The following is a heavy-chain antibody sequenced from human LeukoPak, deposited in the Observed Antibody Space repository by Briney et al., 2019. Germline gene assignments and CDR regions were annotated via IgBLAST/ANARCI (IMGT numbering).Heavy chain of an antibody. CDR2: IYYSGST. J-gene: IGHJ4*02. CDR3: ARLSSGSCSWYDIDY. V-gene: IGHV4-59*08. Sequence: SETLSLTCTVSGGSISSYYWSWIRQPPGKGLEWIGYIYYSGSTNYNPSLKSRVTISVDTSKNQFSLRLNSVTAADTAVYYCARLSSGSCSWYDIDYWDQGTLVTVST. D-gene: IGHD6-13*01. CDR1: GGSISSYY.